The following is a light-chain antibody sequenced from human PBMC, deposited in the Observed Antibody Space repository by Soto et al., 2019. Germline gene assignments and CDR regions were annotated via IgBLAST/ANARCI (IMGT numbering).Light chain of an antibody. CDR1: QAISTW. Sequence: DIPMTQSPSYVSASVGDRVTITCRASQAISTWLAWYQQKPGKAPRLLIYGASNLQSWVPSGFSGSGSGTEFTLTISSLQPEDFATYYCQQGNSFPFSFGPGTKVEIK. V-gene: IGKV1D-12*01. J-gene: IGKJ3*01. CDR3: QQGNSFPFS. CDR2: GAS.